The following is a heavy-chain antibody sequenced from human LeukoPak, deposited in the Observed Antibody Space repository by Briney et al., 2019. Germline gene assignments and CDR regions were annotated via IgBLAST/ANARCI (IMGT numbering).Heavy chain of an antibody. CDR2: ISSSGSTI. V-gene: IGHV3-48*04. J-gene: IGHJ3*02. D-gene: IGHD5-18*01. CDR3: ARAGYSYGPPPTSDAFDI. CDR1: GFTFSSYS. Sequence: GGSLRLSCAASGFTFSSYSMNWVRQAPGKGLEWVSYISSSGSTIYYADSVKGRFTISRDNAKNSLYLQMNSLRAEDTAVYYCARAGYSYGPPPTSDAFDIWGQGTMVTVSS.